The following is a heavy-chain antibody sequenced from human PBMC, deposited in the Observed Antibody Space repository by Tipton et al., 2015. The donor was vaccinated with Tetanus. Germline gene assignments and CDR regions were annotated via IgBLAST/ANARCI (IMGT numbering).Heavy chain of an antibody. V-gene: IGHV3-21*01. CDR3: ASGRTLDC. Sequence: SLRLSCAVSGFTFSNYRMNWVRQAPGRGLQWVASISSTSSYIYYADSVKGRFTISRDNPKNSLYLQINSLRAEDAALYYCASGRTLDCWGQGALVTVSS. CDR2: ISSTSSYI. CDR1: GFTFSNYR. J-gene: IGHJ4*02.